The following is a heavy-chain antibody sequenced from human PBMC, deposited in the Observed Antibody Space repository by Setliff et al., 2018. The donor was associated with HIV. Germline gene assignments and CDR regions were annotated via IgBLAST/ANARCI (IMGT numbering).Heavy chain of an antibody. CDR1: GGSISSEGYY. CDR3: VRAEYSSSSDWFAP. CDR2: IYYSGNT. Sequence: PSETLSLTCTVSGGSISSEGYYWSWIRQHPGKGLEWIGYIYYSGNTYYSPSLKSRLTISVDTSKNQFSLKLRSVTAADTAVYYCVRAEYSSSSDWFAPWGQGAQVTVSS. D-gene: IGHD6-6*01. J-gene: IGHJ5*02. V-gene: IGHV4-31*03.